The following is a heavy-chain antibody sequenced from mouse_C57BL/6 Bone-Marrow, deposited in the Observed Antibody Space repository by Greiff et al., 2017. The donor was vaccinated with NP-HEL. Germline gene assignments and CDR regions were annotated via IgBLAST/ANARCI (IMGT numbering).Heavy chain of an antibody. Sequence: DVKLVESGRGLVQPGGSLKVSFAASRFTFSDYGMAWVRQAPRKGPEWVAFISNLAYSIYYAVTVTGRFTISRENAKNTLYLEMSSLRSEDTAMYFCASLDLTGTYSFHYRRPGTTLPVSS. J-gene: IGHJ2*01. CDR3: ASLDLTGTYSFHY. CDR1: RFTFSDYG. CDR2: ISNLAYSI. D-gene: IGHD2-14*01. V-gene: IGHV5-15*01.